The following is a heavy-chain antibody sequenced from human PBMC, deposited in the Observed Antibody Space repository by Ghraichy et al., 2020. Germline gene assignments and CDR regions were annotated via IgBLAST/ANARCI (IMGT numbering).Heavy chain of an antibody. CDR3: ARDGPGYSYGWGYYYYGMDV. D-gene: IGHD5-18*01. J-gene: IGHJ6*02. Sequence: SKTLSLTCTVSGGSISSYYWSWIRQPAGKGLEWIGRIYTSGSTNYNPSLKSRVTMSVDTSKNQFSLKLSSVTAADTAVYYCARDGPGYSYGWGYYYYGMDVWGQGTTVTVSS. CDR2: IYTSGST. V-gene: IGHV4-4*07. CDR1: GGSISSYY.